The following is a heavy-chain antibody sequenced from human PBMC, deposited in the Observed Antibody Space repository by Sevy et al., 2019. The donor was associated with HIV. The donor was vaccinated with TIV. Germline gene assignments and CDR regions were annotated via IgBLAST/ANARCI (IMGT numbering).Heavy chain of an antibody. V-gene: IGHV3-7*03. Sequence: GGSLRLSCEGSGFTFSSYWMSWVRQAPGKGLEWVPNIKQDGSEKYYVDSVKGRFTISRDNAKNSLYLQMNSLRAEDTAFYYCARDTAFVDSWGQGTLVTVSS. CDR3: ARDTAFVDS. D-gene: IGHD2-21*02. CDR1: GFTFSSYW. CDR2: IKQDGSEK. J-gene: IGHJ4*02.